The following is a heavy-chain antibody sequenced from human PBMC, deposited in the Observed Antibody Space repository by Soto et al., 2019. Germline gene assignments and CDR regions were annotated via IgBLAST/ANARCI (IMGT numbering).Heavy chain of an antibody. CDR2: TRNKGKSHTT. CDR3: ARSGSSTSCYDY. Sequence: GGSLRLSCAASGFTFSDHYIDWVRQAPGKGLEWVGRTRNKGKSHTTEYAASVKGRFIISRDDSKKSLFLQMNSLKTEDTAVYYCARSGSSTSCYDYWGQGTQVTVSS. J-gene: IGHJ4*02. V-gene: IGHV3-72*01. D-gene: IGHD2-2*01. CDR1: GFTFSDHY.